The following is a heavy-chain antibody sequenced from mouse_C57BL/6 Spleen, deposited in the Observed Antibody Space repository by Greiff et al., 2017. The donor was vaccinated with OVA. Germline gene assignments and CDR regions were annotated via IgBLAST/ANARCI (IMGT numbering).Heavy chain of an antibody. CDR1: GYTFTSYW. D-gene: IGHD2-3*01. CDR3: ARSVYDGYDAMDY. CDR2: INPSNGGT. V-gene: IGHV1-53*01. Sequence: VQLQQPGTELVKPGASVKLSCKASGYTFTSYWMHWVKQRPGQGLEWIGNINPSNGGTNYNEKFKSKATLTVDKSSSTAYMQLSSLTSEDSAVYYCARSVYDGYDAMDYWGQGTSVTVSS. J-gene: IGHJ4*01.